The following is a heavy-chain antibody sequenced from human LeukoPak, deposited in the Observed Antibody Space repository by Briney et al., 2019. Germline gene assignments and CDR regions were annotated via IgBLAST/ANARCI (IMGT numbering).Heavy chain of an antibody. CDR3: ARYPTAMVSFDY. D-gene: IGHD5-18*01. CDR2: IYYSGNT. Sequence: PSETLSLTYTVSGGSISSSDYYWGWIRQPPGKGLEWIGSIYYSGNTYYNPSLKSQVTISVDTSKNQFSLRLSFVTAADTAVYYCARYPTAMVSFDYWGQGTLVTVSS. J-gene: IGHJ4*02. CDR1: GGSISSSDYY. V-gene: IGHV4-39*01.